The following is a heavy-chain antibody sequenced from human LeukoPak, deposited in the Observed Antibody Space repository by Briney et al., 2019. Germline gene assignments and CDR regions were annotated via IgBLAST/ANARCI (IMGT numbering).Heavy chain of an antibody. Sequence: SETLSLTCTVSGGSISSHYWSWIRQPPGKGLEWIGYIYYSGSTNYNPSLKSRVTISVDTSKNQFSLKLSSVTAADTAVYYCARDHDGGSDYWGQGTLVTVSS. D-gene: IGHD2-15*01. CDR3: ARDHDGGSDY. CDR2: IYYSGST. V-gene: IGHV4-59*11. J-gene: IGHJ4*02. CDR1: GGSISSHY.